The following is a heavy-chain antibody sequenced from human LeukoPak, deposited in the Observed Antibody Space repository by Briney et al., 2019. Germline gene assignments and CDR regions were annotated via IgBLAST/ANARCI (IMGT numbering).Heavy chain of an antibody. V-gene: IGHV3-33*01. Sequence: GGSLRLSCAASGFTFSSYGMHWVRQAPGKGLEWVAVIWYDGSNKYYADSVKGRFTSSRDNSKNTLYLQMNSLRAEDTAVYYCARGSNGGAPSPYYFDYWGQGTLVTVSS. CDR3: ARGSNGGAPSPYYFDY. CDR2: IWYDGSNK. D-gene: IGHD3-16*01. J-gene: IGHJ4*02. CDR1: GFTFSSYG.